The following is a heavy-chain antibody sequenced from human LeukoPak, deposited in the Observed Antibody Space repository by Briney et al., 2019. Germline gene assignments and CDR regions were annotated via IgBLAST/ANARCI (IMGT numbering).Heavy chain of an antibody. D-gene: IGHD6-13*01. J-gene: IGHJ2*01. Sequence: GGSLRLSCAASGFTFSTYAMSWVRQAPGKGLEWVSGINDSGGDTYYADSVKGRFTISRDNSKNTLYLQMNSLRAEDTAVYYCARAYSSSWYAYWYFDLWGRGTLVTVSS. V-gene: IGHV3-23*01. CDR2: INDSGGDT. CDR1: GFTFSTYA. CDR3: ARAYSSSWYAYWYFDL.